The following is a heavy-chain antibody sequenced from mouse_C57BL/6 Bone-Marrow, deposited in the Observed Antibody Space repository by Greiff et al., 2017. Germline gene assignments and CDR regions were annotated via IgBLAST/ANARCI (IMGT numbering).Heavy chain of an antibody. CDR1: GFTFSDFY. CDR2: SRNKANDYTT. J-gene: IGHJ2*01. Sequence: DVMLVESGGGLVQSGRSLRLSCATSGFTFSDFYMEWVRQAPGKGLEWIAASRNKANDYTTEYSASVKGRFIVSRDTSQSILYLQMNALRAEDTAIYYCARGSYFDYWGQGTTLTVSS. CDR3: ARGSYFDY. V-gene: IGHV7-1*01.